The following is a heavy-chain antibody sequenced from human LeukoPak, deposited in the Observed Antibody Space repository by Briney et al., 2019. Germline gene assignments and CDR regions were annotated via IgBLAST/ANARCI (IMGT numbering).Heavy chain of an antibody. D-gene: IGHD5-18*01. Sequence: SETLSLTCAVYGGSFSGYYWSWIRQPPGKGLEWIGEINHSGSTNYNPSLKSRVTISVDTSTNQFSLKLSSVTAADTAVYYCARRAGYSYGYGFDYWGQGTLVTVSS. J-gene: IGHJ4*02. CDR2: INHSGST. CDR1: GGSFSGYY. V-gene: IGHV4-34*01. CDR3: ARRAGYSYGYGFDY.